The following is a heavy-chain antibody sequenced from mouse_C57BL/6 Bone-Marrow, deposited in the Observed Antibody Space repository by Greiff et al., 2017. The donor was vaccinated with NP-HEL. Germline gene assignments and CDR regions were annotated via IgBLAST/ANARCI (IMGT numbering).Heavy chain of an antibody. CDR2: IDPENGDT. Sequence: EVQLQQSGAELVRPGASVKLSCTASGFNFTDDYMHWVKQRPEQGLEWIGWIDPENGDTEYDSKFQGKATITADTSSNTAYLQLSSLTSEDTAVYYCTTITTVVATSGVDYWGQGTTLTVSS. D-gene: IGHD1-1*01. V-gene: IGHV14-4*01. CDR3: TTITTVVATSGVDY. CDR1: GFNFTDDY. J-gene: IGHJ2*01.